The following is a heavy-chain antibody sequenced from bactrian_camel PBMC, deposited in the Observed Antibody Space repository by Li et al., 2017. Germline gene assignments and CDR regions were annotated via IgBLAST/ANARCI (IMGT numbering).Heavy chain of an antibody. Sequence: VQLVESGGGAVQTGGSLKLSCVASGEGVYDNACMAWFRQAPGQKREAVAALYTAGDSTFYVDSAKGRFTISQDNAKNTVYLQMDSLKPEDTAMYYCAADRHRPVIGCTPGHQGYKCWGQGTQVTVS. CDR2: LYTAGDST. J-gene: IGHJ4*01. V-gene: IGHV3S54*01. D-gene: IGHD2*01. CDR1: GEGVYDNAC. CDR3: AADRHRPVIGCTPGHQGYKC.